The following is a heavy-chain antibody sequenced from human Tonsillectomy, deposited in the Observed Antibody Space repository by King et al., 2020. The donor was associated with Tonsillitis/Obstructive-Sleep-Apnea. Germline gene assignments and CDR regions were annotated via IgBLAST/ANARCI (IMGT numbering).Heavy chain of an antibody. CDR1: GGTFSSYA. V-gene: IGHV1-69*17. J-gene: IGHJ6*02. CDR3: ARNRGEDIVVVPEPLYGMDF. D-gene: IGHD2-2*01. CDR2: IIPIFDLA. Sequence: VQLVESGAEVKKPGSSVKVSCKASGGTFSSYAISWVRQAPGQGLEWMGGIIPIFDLANYAQKFQGRVTITADKSTSSVYMELSSLRSEDTALYYCARNRGEDIVVVPEPLYGMDFWGQGTTVAVSS.